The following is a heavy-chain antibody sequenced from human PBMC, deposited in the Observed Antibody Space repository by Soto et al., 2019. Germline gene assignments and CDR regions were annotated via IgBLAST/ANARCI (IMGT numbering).Heavy chain of an antibody. D-gene: IGHD1-26*01. CDR1: GFTFSSYG. CDR2: IWYDGSNK. V-gene: IGHV3-33*01. Sequence: GGSLRLSCAASGFTFSSYGMHWVRQAPGKGLEWVAVIWYDGSNKYYADSVKGRFTISRDNSKNTLYLQMNSLRAEDTAVYYCARDSRPKNRVGATCLGYWGQGTLVTVSS. CDR3: ARDSRPKNRVGATCLGY. J-gene: IGHJ4*02.